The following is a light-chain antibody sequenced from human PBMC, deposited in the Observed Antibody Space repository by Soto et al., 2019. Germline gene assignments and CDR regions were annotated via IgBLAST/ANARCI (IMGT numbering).Light chain of an antibody. CDR2: DAS. V-gene: IGKV3-11*01. Sequence: EIVLTQSPATLSLSPGERATLSCRASQSVSSYLAWYQQKPGQAPRLLIYDASNRATGIPARFSGSGSGTDFTLTIRSLEPEDSAVYYCQQRSNWPPVLAFGGGTKVEIK. CDR1: QSVSSY. J-gene: IGKJ4*01. CDR3: QQRSNWPPVLA.